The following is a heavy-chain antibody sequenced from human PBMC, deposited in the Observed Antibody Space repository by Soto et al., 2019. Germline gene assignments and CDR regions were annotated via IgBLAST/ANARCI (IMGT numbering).Heavy chain of an antibody. CDR2: IYTSGCT. CDR3: ARDLWYDSSGYYYDGPHFDY. J-gene: IGHJ4*02. D-gene: IGHD3-22*01. CDR1: GGSISSYY. V-gene: IGHV4-4*07. Sequence: SETLSLTCTVSGGSISSYYWSWIRQPAGKGLEWIGRIYTSGCTNYNPSLKSRVTMSVDTSKNQFSLKLSSVTAADTAVYYCARDLWYDSSGYYYDGPHFDYWGQGTRVTVSS.